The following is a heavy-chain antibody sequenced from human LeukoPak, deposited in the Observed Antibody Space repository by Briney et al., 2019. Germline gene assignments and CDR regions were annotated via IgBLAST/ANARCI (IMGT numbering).Heavy chain of an antibody. Sequence: GGSLRLSCAASGFTFSGSAMHWVRQASGKGLEWVGRIRSKANSYATAYAASVKGRFTTSRDDSKNTAYLQMNSLKTEDTAVYYCTRQIAVAHDWFDPWGQGTLVTVSS. J-gene: IGHJ5*02. CDR1: GFTFSGSA. CDR2: IRSKANSYAT. D-gene: IGHD6-19*01. V-gene: IGHV3-73*01. CDR3: TRQIAVAHDWFDP.